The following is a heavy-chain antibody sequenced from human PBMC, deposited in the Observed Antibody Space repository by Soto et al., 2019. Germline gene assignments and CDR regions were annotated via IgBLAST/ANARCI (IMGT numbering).Heavy chain of an antibody. Sequence: QVQLVESGGGVVQPGRSLRLSCAASGCTFSSYGIHWVRQAPGKGLEWVAVISYDGSNKYYADYVKGRFTISRDDSKNAPYLQMNSLRAEDTAVYYCAKQGLPHHNWFDPWGQGTVVTVSS. CDR1: GCTFSSYG. CDR3: AKQGLPHHNWFDP. D-gene: IGHD2-15*01. CDR2: ISYDGSNK. J-gene: IGHJ5*02. V-gene: IGHV3-30*18.